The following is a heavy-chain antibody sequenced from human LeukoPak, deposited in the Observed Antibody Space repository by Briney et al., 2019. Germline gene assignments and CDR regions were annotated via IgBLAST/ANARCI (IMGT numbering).Heavy chain of an antibody. Sequence: SETLSLTCTVSGDSISRYYWSWIRQPPGKGLEWIGYNYYSGSTNYNPSLKSRVTISVDTSKNQFSLKLRSVTAADTAVYYCARGVVPAAIGGWFDPWGQGTLVTVSS. CDR1: GDSISRYY. CDR3: ARGVVPAAIGGWFDP. CDR2: NYYSGST. V-gene: IGHV4-59*01. D-gene: IGHD2-2*02. J-gene: IGHJ5*02.